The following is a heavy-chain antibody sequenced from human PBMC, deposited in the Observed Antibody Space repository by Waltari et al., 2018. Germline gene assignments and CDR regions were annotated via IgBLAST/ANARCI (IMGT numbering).Heavy chain of an antibody. J-gene: IGHJ6*03. CDR3: AKNGRSRGVIFYYYMDV. CDR1: GFTFDDYA. CDR2: ISWNSGSI. D-gene: IGHD3-10*01. V-gene: IGHV3-9*01. Sequence: EVQLVESGGGLVQPGRSLRLSCAASGFTFDDYAMHWVRQAPGKGLEWFSGISWNSGSIGYADSVKGRFTISRDNAKNSLYLQMNSLRAEDTALYYCAKNGRSRGVIFYYYMDVWGKGTTVTVSS.